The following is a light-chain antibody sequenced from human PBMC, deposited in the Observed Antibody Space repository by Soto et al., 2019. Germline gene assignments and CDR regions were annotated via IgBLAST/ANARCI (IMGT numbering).Light chain of an antibody. V-gene: IGKV1D-12*01. CDR2: AAS. J-gene: IGKJ2*01. CDR3: QQANSFPVS. CDR1: QGVSTW. Sequence: DIQMTQSPASVSASVGDRVTITCRASQGVSTWVAWFQQKPGQATKLLIYAASLLQSVVPSRFSGSGSGTEFTLTISSLQPEDFATYYCQQANSFPVSFGQGTKLEI.